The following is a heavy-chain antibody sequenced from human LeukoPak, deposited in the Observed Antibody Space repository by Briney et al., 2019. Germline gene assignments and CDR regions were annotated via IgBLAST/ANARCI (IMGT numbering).Heavy chain of an antibody. Sequence: GGSLRLSCAASGFTFGTYSMNWVRQAPGKGLEWVSSISSSSSYIYYADSVKGRFTISRDNAKNSLYLQMNSLRAEDTAVYYCAMEGYSGNYPAYWGQGTLVTVSS. CDR3: AMEGYSGNYPAY. CDR1: GFTFGTYS. V-gene: IGHV3-21*01. CDR2: ISSSSSYI. J-gene: IGHJ4*02. D-gene: IGHD1-26*01.